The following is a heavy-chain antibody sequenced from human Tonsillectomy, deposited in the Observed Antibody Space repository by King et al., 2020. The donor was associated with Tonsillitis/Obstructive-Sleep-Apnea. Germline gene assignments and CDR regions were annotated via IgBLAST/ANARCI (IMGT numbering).Heavy chain of an antibody. CDR1: GFTFSSSW. J-gene: IGHJ4*02. Sequence: QLVQSGGGLVQPGGSLRLSCAASGFTFSSSWMNWVRQAPGKGLEWVANINPDGSNEYYVDSVKGRFTISRDNAKNSFYLQMNSLRAEDTAIYYCASWGTSNYWGQGTPITVSS. CDR3: ASWGTSNY. D-gene: IGHD3-16*01. CDR2: INPDGSNE. V-gene: IGHV3-7*01.